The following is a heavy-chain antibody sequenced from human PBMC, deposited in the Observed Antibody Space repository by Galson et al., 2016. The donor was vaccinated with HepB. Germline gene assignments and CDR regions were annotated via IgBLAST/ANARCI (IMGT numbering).Heavy chain of an antibody. V-gene: IGHV3-23*01. CDR1: GFTFSTYA. CDR3: AKYRSATYYTDYFEY. Sequence: SLRLSCAASGFTFSTYAMTWVRQAPGKGLEWVATISDSGGSIYYADSVKGRFTISRDNSKNTLFLQMKRLRDEDTALYYCAKYRSATYYTDYFEYWGQGTLVTVSS. CDR2: ISDSGGSI. D-gene: IGHD1-26*01. J-gene: IGHJ4*02.